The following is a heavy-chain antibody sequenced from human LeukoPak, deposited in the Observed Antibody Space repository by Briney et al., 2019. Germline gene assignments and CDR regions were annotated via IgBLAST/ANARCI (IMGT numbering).Heavy chain of an antibody. V-gene: IGHV4-31*03. CDR2: IYYSGST. CDR1: GGSISSGGYY. CDR3: ARVRRGVVPAAMGGYSYYGMDV. D-gene: IGHD2-2*01. J-gene: IGHJ6*02. Sequence: SETLSLTCTVSGGSISSGGYYWSWIRQHPGKGLEWIGYIYYSGSTYYNPSLKSRVTISVDTSKNQFALKLSSVTAADTAVYYCARVRRGVVPAAMGGYSYYGMDVWGQGTTVTVSS.